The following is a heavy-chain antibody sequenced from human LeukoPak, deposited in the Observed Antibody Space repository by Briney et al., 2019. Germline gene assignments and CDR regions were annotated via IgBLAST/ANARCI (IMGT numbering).Heavy chain of an antibody. CDR2: ITGGHYPT. V-gene: IGHV3-23*01. CDR3: TKDPNGDYVGAFEP. J-gene: IGHJ5*02. CDR1: GFSFSSFA. Sequence: GGSLRLSCAASGFSFSSFAMTWVRQAPGKGLEWVSSITGGHYPTYNTDSVKGRFIISRDNSKNTLYLQMNSLRADDTAVYYCTKDPNGDYVGAFEPWGQGTLVTVSS. D-gene: IGHD4-17*01.